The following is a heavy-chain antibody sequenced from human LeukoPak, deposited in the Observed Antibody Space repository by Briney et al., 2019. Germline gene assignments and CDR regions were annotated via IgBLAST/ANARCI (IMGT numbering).Heavy chain of an antibody. J-gene: IGHJ6*04. CDR2: ISSSGSTI. V-gene: IGHV3-48*03. CDR1: GFTFSSYE. CDR3: AELGITMIGGV. Sequence: GSLXLXCAASGFTFSSYEMNWVRQAPGKGLEWVSYISSSGSTIYYADSVKGRFTISRDNAKNSLYLQMNSLRAEDTAVYYCAELGITMIGGVWGKGTTVTISS. D-gene: IGHD3-10*02.